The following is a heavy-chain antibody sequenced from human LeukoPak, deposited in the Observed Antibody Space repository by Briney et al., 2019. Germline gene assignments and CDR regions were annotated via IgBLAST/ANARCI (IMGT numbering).Heavy chain of an antibody. V-gene: IGHV4-4*02. CDR2: IYYSGNT. J-gene: IGHJ3*02. CDR1: GGSISNSNW. D-gene: IGHD4-17*01. CDR3: ARVPDYGDSYDAFDI. Sequence: SGTLSLTCSVSGGSISNSNWWSWVRQPPRKGLEWIGEIYYSGNTNYNPSLKSRVTISVDKSKNQVSLKLTSVTAADTAVYYCARVPDYGDSYDAFDIWGQGTMVTVSS.